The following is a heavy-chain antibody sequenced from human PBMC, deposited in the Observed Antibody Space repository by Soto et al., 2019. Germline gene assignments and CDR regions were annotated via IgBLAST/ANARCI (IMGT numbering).Heavy chain of an antibody. Sequence: ETLSLTCSVSGVTMSYGGYSWSWVRQAPGKGMEWVSAISGSGGSTYYADSVKGRFTISRDNSKNTLYLQMNSLRAEDTAVYYCARKAHGERIQLWLHYGMDVWGQGTTVTVSS. D-gene: IGHD5-18*01. CDR2: ISGSGGST. CDR1: GVTMSYGGYS. CDR3: ARKAHGERIQLWLHYGMDV. J-gene: IGHJ6*02. V-gene: IGHV3-23*01.